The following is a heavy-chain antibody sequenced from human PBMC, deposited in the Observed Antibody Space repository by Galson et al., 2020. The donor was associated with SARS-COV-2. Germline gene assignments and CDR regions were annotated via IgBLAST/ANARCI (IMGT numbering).Heavy chain of an antibody. CDR2: ISWDGGST. D-gene: IGHD2-15*01. Sequence: GWSLRLSCAASGFTFDDYAMHWVRQAPGKGLEWVSLISWDGGSTYYADSVKGRFTISRDNSKNSLYLQMNSLRAEDTALYYCAKDKDQYYYYYGIDVWGQGTTGTVSS. J-gene: IGHJ6*02. CDR1: GFTFDDYA. V-gene: IGHV3-43D*03. CDR3: AKDKDQYYYYYGIDV.